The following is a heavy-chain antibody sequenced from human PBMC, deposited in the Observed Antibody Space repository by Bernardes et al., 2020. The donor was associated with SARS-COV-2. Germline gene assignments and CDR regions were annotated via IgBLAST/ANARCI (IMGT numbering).Heavy chain of an antibody. CDR3: VRATSSALAPPN. CDR1: GDTFTSYG. V-gene: IGHV1-18*04. D-gene: IGHD6-19*01. CDR2: ITAYDANT. J-gene: IGHJ4*02. Sequence: ASVKVSCKASGDTFTSYGISWVRQAPGQGLECMGWITAYDANTNYAQKFQGRVTMTTDTSTSTAYMELRSLRSDDTAVYYCVRATSSALAPPNWGQGTLVTVSS.